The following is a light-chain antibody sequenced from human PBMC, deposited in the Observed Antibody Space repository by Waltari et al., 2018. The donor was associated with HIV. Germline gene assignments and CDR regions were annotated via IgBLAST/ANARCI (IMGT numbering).Light chain of an antibody. CDR2: EVS. CDR3: ASYISSSSPE. Sequence: QSALTQPASVSGSPGQSITISCTGTRSDLRTHNSVSWYQHHPGKAPKVIIYEVSNRPSGVSSRFSGSISANTASLTISGLQAEDEAVYFCASYISSSSPEFGGGTKVTVL. V-gene: IGLV2-14*01. CDR1: RSDLRTHNS. J-gene: IGLJ3*02.